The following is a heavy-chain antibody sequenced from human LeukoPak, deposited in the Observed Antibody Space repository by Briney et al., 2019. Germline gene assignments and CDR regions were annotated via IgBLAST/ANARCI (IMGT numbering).Heavy chain of an antibody. J-gene: IGHJ4*02. CDR3: DRQGERDGSGIDY. CDR1: GYSFTNNW. D-gene: IGHD3-10*01. Sequence: GESLKISCKGSGYSFTNNWIGWVRQMSGKGLEWMGIIYPGDSETRYSPPFQGQVTISADKSINTAYLQWSSLKASDTAMYFCDRQGERDGSGIDYWGQGTLVTVSS. CDR2: IYPGDSET. V-gene: IGHV5-51*01.